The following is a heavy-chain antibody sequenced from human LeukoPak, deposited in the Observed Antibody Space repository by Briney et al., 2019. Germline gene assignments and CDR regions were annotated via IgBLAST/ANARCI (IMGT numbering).Heavy chain of an antibody. CDR2: IYHSGST. CDR3: ARDGAYSGYDAFDI. D-gene: IGHD5-12*01. CDR1: GGSISSSNW. V-gene: IGHV4-4*02. J-gene: IGHJ3*02. Sequence: SETLSLTCAVSGGSISSSNWWSWVRQPPGKGLEWLGEIYHSGSTNYNPSLKSRVTISVDKSKNQFSLKLSSVTAADTAVYYCARDGAYSGYDAFDIWGQGTMVTVSS.